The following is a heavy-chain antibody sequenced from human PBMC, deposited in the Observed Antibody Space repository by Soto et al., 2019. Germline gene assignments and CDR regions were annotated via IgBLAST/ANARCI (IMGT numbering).Heavy chain of an antibody. V-gene: IGHV4-59*01. CDR2: VYYSGST. CDR3: ARTGQTFGGVV. CDR1: GASMSNYY. D-gene: IGHD3-16*01. Sequence: QVQLQESGPGLVKPSETLSLTCTVSGASMSNYYGSWIRQPPGKGLEHIGYVYYSGSTNYNPSLKSRITISINTSKHPVYPKLTSVTAAGTGLYFCARTGQTFGGVVWGQGILVTVSS. J-gene: IGHJ4*02.